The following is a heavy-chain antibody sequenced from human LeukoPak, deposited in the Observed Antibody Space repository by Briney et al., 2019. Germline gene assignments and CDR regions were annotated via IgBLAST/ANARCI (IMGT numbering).Heavy chain of an antibody. CDR3: ARERTWFGELPLFDY. Sequence: GGSLRLSCAASGFTFSSYWMSWVRQAPGKGLEWVANIKQDGSEKYYVDSVKGRFTISRDNAKNSLYLQMNSLRAEDTAVYYCARERTWFGELPLFDYWGQGTLVTVSS. J-gene: IGHJ4*02. V-gene: IGHV3-7*01. CDR1: GFTFSSYW. CDR2: IKQDGSEK. D-gene: IGHD3-10*01.